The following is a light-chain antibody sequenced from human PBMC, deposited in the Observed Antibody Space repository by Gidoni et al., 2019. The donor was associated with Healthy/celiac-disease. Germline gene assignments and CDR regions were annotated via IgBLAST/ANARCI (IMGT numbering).Light chain of an antibody. V-gene: IGKV3-20*01. J-gene: IGKJ2*01. Sequence: EIVLTQYPGTLSFSPGERATLSCRASQSVSSSYLAWYQQKPGQAPRLLIYGASSRATGIPDRFSGSGSGTDFTLTISRLEPEDFAVYYCQQYGSSPYTFXQXTKLEIK. CDR2: GAS. CDR3: QQYGSSPYT. CDR1: QSVSSSY.